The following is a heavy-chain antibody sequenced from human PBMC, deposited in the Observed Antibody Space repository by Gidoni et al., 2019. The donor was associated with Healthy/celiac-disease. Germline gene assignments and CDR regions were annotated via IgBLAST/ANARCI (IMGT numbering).Heavy chain of an antibody. Sequence: QVQLQESGPGLVKPSGTLSLTCAVSGGSLSSSNWWSWVRQPPGKGLEWIGEIYHSGSTNYNPSLKSRVTISVDKSKNQFSLKLSSVTAADTAVYYCARWGIGVKGFHAFDIWGQGTMVTVSS. D-gene: IGHD3-10*01. CDR3: ARWGIGVKGFHAFDI. V-gene: IGHV4-4*02. J-gene: IGHJ3*02. CDR2: IYHSGST. CDR1: GGSLSSSNW.